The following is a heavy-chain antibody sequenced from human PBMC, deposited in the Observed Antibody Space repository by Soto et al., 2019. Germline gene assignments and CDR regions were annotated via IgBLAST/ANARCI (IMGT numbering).Heavy chain of an antibody. V-gene: IGHV3-21*01. Sequence: SLRLSCAASGFTFSSYSMNWVRQAPGKGLEWVSSISSSSSYIYYADSVKGRFTISRDNAKNSLYLQMNSLRAEDTAVYYCARDRLGSGWFSAFDYCGQGTMVTVYS. CDR2: ISSSSSYI. J-gene: IGHJ4*02. D-gene: IGHD6-19*01. CDR1: GFTFSSYS. CDR3: ARDRLGSGWFSAFDY.